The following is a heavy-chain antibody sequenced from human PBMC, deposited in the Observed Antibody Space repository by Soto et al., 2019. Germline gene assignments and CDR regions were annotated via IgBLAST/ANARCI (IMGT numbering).Heavy chain of an antibody. CDR1: GFTFSTYS. V-gene: IGHV3-21*01. Sequence: PGGSLRLSCAASGFTFSTYSMNWVRQAPGKGLEWVADITSSSSFRFYADSVKGRFAISRDDAKNSLYLQMDSLRAEDTGVYYCARDLGVALATLTLDYWGQGTLGTVSS. CDR3: ARDLGVALATLTLDY. CDR2: ITSSSSFR. J-gene: IGHJ4*02. D-gene: IGHD2-15*01.